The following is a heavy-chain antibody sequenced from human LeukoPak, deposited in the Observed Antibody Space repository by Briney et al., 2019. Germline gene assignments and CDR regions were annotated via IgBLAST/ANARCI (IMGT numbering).Heavy chain of an antibody. Sequence: ASVKVSSKDSGYTFTSYAMHWVRQAPGQRLERMGWINAGNGNTKYSQKFQGRVTITRDTSASTAYMELSSLRSEDTAVYYCARDRDVVVVAALDYWGQGTLVTVSS. CDR2: INAGNGNT. D-gene: IGHD2-15*01. J-gene: IGHJ4*02. CDR3: ARDRDVVVVAALDY. V-gene: IGHV1-3*01. CDR1: GYTFTSYA.